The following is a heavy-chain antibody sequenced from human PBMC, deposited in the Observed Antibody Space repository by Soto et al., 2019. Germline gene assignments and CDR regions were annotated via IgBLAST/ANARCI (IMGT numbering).Heavy chain of an antibody. J-gene: IGHJ5*02. CDR3: AKDRPVKARSGSLSS. CDR1: GLTFSNYA. D-gene: IGHD1-26*01. CDR2: ISYDGSNK. Sequence: QVQLVESGGGVVQPGRSLRLSCAASGLTFSNYAMHWVRQAPGKGLEGVAFISYDGSNKHYADSVKGRFSISRDSSKNTMYLQMNSLRAEDTAVYYCAKDRPVKARSGSLSSWGQGTLVTVSS. V-gene: IGHV3-30*18.